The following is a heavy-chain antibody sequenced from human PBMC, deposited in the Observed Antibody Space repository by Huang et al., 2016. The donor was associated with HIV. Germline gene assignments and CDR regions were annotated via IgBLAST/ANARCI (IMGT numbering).Heavy chain of an antibody. Sequence: QVRLEQWGPRLLKPSDTLSLKCAVYGDSFSGYFWTWIRQSPVKGLGWNGEVNQRGSTTYNPSLKSGVSMALDSSKKQFYLNLTSVTAADTAMYFCARPKMTETFSDSTWSYFDFWGRGTPVTVSS. CDR2: VNQRGST. CDR3: ARPKMTETFSDSTWSYFDF. V-gene: IGHV4-34*01. J-gene: IGHJ4*02. CDR1: GDSFSGYF. D-gene: IGHD3-10*01.